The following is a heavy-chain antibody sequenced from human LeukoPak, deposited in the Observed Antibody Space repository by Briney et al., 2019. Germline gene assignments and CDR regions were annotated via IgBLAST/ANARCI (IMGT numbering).Heavy chain of an antibody. CDR2: IYHSGST. J-gene: IGHJ4*02. V-gene: IGHV4-38-2*02. Sequence: SETLSLTCTVSGYSISSGYYWVWIRRPPGKGLEWIGSIYHSGSTYYNPSLKSRVTISVDTSKNQFSLKLRSVTAADTAVYYCAGYHTYGVTTPPLGYWGQGTLVTVSS. D-gene: IGHD4-17*01. CDR3: AGYHTYGVTTPPLGY. CDR1: GYSISSGYY.